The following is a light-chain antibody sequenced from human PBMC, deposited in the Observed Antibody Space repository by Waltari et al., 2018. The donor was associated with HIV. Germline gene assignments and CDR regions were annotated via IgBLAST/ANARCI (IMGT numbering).Light chain of an antibody. J-gene: IGLJ3*02. V-gene: IGLV2-23*01. CDR2: EGI. CDR3: CSYAGSSNLV. Sequence: QSALTQPASVSGSPGQSITISCTGSSSDVGSYNLVSWYQQHRGKAPKLMIYEGINRPSGISNRFSGSHSGHTASLPISGLQAEDEADYYCCSYAGSSNLVFGGGTKLTVL. CDR1: SSDVGSYNL.